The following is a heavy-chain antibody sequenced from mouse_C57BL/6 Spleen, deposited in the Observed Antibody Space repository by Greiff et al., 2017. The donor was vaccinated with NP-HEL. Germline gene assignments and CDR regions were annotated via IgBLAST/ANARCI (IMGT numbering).Heavy chain of an antibody. CDR3: AKGHKGGGYYFDY. J-gene: IGHJ2*01. CDR2: INPNNGGT. CDR1: GYTFTDYN. D-gene: IGHD1-3*01. Sequence: EVQLQQSGPELVKPGASVKMSCKASGYTFTDYNMHWVKQSHGKSLEWIGYINPNNGGTSYNQKFKGKATLTVNKSSSTAYMELRSLTSEDSAVYYCAKGHKGGGYYFDYWGQGTTLTVSS. V-gene: IGHV1-22*01.